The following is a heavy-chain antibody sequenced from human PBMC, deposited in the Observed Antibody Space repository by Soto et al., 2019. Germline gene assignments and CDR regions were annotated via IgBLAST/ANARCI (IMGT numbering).Heavy chain of an antibody. CDR1: GSTFSSYS. CDR3: ARDRVRGALPQSRMDV. V-gene: IGHV3-21*01. CDR2: IRGVDNNK. Sequence: PGGSQRLSCAASGSTFSSYSMNWARQARGKGLEWVSSIRGVDNNKYYAASVKGRFTISRDKAKNSLYLHLSGLTADDTAVYYCARDRVRGALPQSRMDVWRQGTTVTVSS. J-gene: IGHJ6*02. D-gene: IGHD3-10*01.